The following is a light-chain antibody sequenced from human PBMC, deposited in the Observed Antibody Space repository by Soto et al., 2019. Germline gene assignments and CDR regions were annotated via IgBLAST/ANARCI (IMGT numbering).Light chain of an antibody. J-gene: IGLJ1*01. V-gene: IGLV2-14*01. CDR1: SSDIGAYNY. CDR3: SAYTSTSTIYV. CDR2: EVT. Sequence: QSVLTQPASVSGSPGQSITISCIGTSSDIGAYNYVSWYQQHPGKVPKLMIYEVTNRPSGLSNRFSGSKSGNTASLTISGLQAEDEADYFCSAYTSTSTIYVFAEGTKVTVL.